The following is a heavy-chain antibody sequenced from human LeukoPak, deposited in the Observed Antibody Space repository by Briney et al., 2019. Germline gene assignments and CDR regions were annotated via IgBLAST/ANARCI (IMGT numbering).Heavy chain of an antibody. J-gene: IGHJ4*02. V-gene: IGHV3-74*01. CDR2: INSDGSST. D-gene: IGHD6-6*01. CDR1: GFTFSNYW. CDR3: ARGLSGYASSLGY. Sequence: GGSLRLSCAASGFTFSNYWMHWARQAPGKGLVWVSRINSDGSSTNYADSVKGRFTTPRDNAKNTLYLQMNSLRAEDTAVYYCARGLSGYASSLGYWGQGTLVTVSS.